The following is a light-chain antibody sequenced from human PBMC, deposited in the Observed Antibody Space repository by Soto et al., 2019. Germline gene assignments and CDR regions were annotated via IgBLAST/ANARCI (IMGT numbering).Light chain of an antibody. CDR3: QQYGSSPRT. Sequence: EIVLTQSPGTLSLSPGSRATLSCRASQSVSTSSLAWYQQKGGQAPRLLIHGASSRATGIPDRFSGSGSGTDFTLTISRLEPEDFAVYYCQQYGSSPRTFGQGTTGDIK. CDR1: QSVSTSS. CDR2: GAS. J-gene: IGKJ1*01. V-gene: IGKV3-20*01.